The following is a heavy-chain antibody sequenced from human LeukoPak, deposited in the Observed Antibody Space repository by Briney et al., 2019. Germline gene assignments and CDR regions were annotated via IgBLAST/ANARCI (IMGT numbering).Heavy chain of an antibody. V-gene: IGHV3-30*18. Sequence: GGSLRLSCAASGFTFSSYGMHWVRQAPGKGLEWVAVISYDGSNRYYADSVKGRFTISRDNSKNTLYLQMNSLRAEDTAVYYCAKDSSQFDYWGQGTLVTVSS. CDR3: AKDSSQFDY. D-gene: IGHD2-2*01. CDR1: GFTFSSYG. J-gene: IGHJ4*02. CDR2: ISYDGSNR.